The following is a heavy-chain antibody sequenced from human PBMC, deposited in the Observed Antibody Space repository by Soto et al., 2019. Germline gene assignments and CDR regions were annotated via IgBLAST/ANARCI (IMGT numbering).Heavy chain of an antibody. D-gene: IGHD1-26*01. CDR1: GFTFDDYA. CDR2: ISWNSTII. J-gene: IGHJ1*01. CDR3: AKDWGGSLGLEYLQH. V-gene: IGHV3-9*01. Sequence: EVQLVEFGGGLVQPGRSLRLSCVVSGFTFDDYAMHWVRQVPGKGLEWVSGISWNSTIIGYADSVKGRFTISRDNARNSLYLQMNSLRAEDTAFYYCAKDWGGSLGLEYLQHWGQGTLVTVSS.